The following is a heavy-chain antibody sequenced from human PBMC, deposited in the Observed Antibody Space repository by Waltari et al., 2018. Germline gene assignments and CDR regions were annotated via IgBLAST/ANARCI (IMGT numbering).Heavy chain of an antibody. CDR2: IGGPGGST. J-gene: IGHJ3*01. CDR1: GFTFSAHA. CDR3: ARDGRFRTDGFDV. V-gene: IGHV3-23*01. D-gene: IGHD3-10*01. Sequence: EVKLLESGGGLVQRGGSLRLSCEASGFTFSAHAMYWVRQFPGKGLEWVSSIGGPGGSTYYPDSVKGRFTISRDNSRNTLYLQMDSLRAKDTAVYYCARDGRFRTDGFDVWGQGTMVTVSS.